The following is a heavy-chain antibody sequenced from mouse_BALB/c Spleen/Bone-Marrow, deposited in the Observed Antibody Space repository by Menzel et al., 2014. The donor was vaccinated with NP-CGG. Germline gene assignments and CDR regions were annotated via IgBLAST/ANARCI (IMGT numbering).Heavy chain of an antibody. CDR1: GYTFTSYW. D-gene: IGHD1-1*01. Sequence: VQLSESGAELAKPGASVKMSCKASGYTFTSYWLHWVQQRPGQGLEWIGYINPSTGYTEYNQKFKDKDTVTADKSSSRGYMKLSRLTSENSAVYYCAGGYYGSRQVYWRQGTLDRVPA. CDR3: AGGYYGSRQVY. V-gene: IGHV1-7*01. J-gene: IGHJ3*01. CDR2: INPSTGYT.